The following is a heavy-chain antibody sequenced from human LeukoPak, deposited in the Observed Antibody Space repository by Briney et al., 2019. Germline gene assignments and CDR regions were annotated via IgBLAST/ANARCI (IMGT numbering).Heavy chain of an antibody. CDR1: GYTFTSYG. CDR2: ISAYNGNT. CDR3: ARGQFVTPDY. J-gene: IGHJ4*02. D-gene: IGHD2-15*01. Sequence: ASVKVSCKASGYTFTSYGISWVRQAPGQGLEWMGWISAYNGNTNYAQKFQGRVTMTRDTSISTAYMELSRLRSDDTAVYYCARGQFVTPDYWGQGTLVTVSS. V-gene: IGHV1-18*01.